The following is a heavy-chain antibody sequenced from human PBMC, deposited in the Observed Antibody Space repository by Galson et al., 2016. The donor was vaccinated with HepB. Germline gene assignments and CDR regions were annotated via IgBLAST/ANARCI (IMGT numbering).Heavy chain of an antibody. CDR2: ITGSGGST. D-gene: IGHD1-26*01. J-gene: IGHJ4*02. CDR1: GFTFSSYA. Sequence: SLRLSCAASGFTFSSYAMTWVRQPPGKGLEWVSAITGSGGSTYYADSVKGRFTISRDNSKNTLYLQMSSLRAEDTAVYYCAEAWSSGTYYEPHSYFDYWGQGTLVTVSS. CDR3: AEAWSSGTYYEPHSYFDY. V-gene: IGHV3-23*01.